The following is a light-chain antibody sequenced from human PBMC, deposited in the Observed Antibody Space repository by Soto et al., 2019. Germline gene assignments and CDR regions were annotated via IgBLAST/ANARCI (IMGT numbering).Light chain of an antibody. V-gene: IGKV1-5*03. CDR3: QQYDSYSRT. Sequence: DIQMTQSPSTLSGSVGDRVTITCRASQTISSWLAWYQQKPGKAPKLLIYKASTLKSGVPSRFSGSESGTEFTLTISSLQPDDFATYYCQQYDSYSRTFGQGTKVDIK. J-gene: IGKJ1*01. CDR2: KAS. CDR1: QTISSW.